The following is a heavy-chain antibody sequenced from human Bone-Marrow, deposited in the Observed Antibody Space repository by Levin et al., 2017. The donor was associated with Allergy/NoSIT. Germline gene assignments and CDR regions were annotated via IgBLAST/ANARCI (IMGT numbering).Heavy chain of an antibody. CDR1: GFDFNTHY. D-gene: IGHD3-9*01. CDR3: ARSQGRSGCSDYYYGMHV. Sequence: GESLKISCRASGFDFNTHYINWVRQTPGQGLEWVSSISGNSHYTYYADSVKGRFIISRDTAKNSMFLHMNSLRVEDTAVYYCARSQGRSGCSDYYYGMHVWGRGTTLTVSS. J-gene: IGHJ6*02. CDR2: ISGNSHYT. V-gene: IGHV3-21*06.